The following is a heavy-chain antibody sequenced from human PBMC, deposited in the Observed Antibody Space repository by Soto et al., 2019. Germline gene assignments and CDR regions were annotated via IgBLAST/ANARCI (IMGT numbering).Heavy chain of an antibody. Sequence: GGSLRLSCAASGFTFSSYAMHWVRQAPGKGLEWVAVISYDGSNKYYADSVKGRFTISRDNSKNTLYLQMNSLRAEDTAVYYCARDGARGWYRMDGSAFDIWGQGTMVTVSS. CDR1: GFTFSSYA. D-gene: IGHD6-19*01. CDR2: ISYDGSNK. J-gene: IGHJ3*02. V-gene: IGHV3-30-3*01. CDR3: ARDGARGWYRMDGSAFDI.